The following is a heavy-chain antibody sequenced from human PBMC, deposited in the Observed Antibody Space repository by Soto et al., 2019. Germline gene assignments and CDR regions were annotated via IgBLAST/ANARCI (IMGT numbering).Heavy chain of an antibody. CDR1: GYTFTNYG. CDR2: IGAYNGNT. V-gene: IGHV1-18*04. Sequence: QVQLVQSGPEVKKPGTSVRVSCKTAGYTFTNYGITWVRQAPGQGLEWMGWIGAYNGNTNYAQRFQGRLTMTTDTSTDTGYMELRSLKSDDTAVYYCARGYGDYMRALDVWGQGTTVTVSS. J-gene: IGHJ6*02. CDR3: ARGYGDYMRALDV. D-gene: IGHD4-17*01.